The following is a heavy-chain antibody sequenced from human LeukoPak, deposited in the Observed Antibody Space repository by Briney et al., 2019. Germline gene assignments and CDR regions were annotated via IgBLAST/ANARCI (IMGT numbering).Heavy chain of an antibody. CDR3: ARGRWRRCSGGSCSSAY. CDR2: MNPNRGNT. CDR1: VYTFTSYD. J-gene: IGHJ4*02. V-gene: IGHV1-8*01. Sequence: GASVKVSCKASVYTFTSYDINCGRQATGQGREWMGWMNPNRGNTGYTHKFQCRVTMTKNTSISTAYMELSSLRSEATAVYYCARGRWRRCSGGSCSSAYWGQGTLVTVSS. D-gene: IGHD2-15*01.